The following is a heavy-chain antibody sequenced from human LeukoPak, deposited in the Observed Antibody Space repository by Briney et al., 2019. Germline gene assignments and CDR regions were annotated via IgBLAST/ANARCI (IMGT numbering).Heavy chain of an antibody. V-gene: IGHV4-61*02. J-gene: IGHJ4*02. Sequence: PSETLSLTCTVSGDSISSDDYYWSWIRQPAGKGLEWIGRFSASGNSNYNPSLKSRLTISVDRSKNQFSLKLTSVTAADTAVYYCARDLYYYGSGSYPQFDYWGQGTLVTVSS. CDR1: GDSISSDDYY. D-gene: IGHD3-10*01. CDR3: ARDLYYYGSGSYPQFDY. CDR2: FSASGNS.